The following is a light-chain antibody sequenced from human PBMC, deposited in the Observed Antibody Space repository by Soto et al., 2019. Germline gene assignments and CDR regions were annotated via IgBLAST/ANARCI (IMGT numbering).Light chain of an antibody. CDR2: DAS. CDR1: QTISSW. Sequence: EMRMSQSPSTLFASLGDGVTITSRSSQTISSWFGFDQQSSGKARKLLIYDASSLESGVSSRFSGRGSGTQFTLTISSLQPDDFATYYCQPYNSFSGTFGQGTKVDVK. CDR3: QPYNSFSGT. V-gene: IGKV1-5*01. J-gene: IGKJ1*01.